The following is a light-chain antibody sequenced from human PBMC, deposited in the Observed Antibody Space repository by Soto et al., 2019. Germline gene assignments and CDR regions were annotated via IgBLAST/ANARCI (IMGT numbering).Light chain of an antibody. CDR1: QSVGSN. CDR2: GAS. J-gene: IGKJ1*01. V-gene: IGKV3-15*01. CDR3: QQYNNWPPAWT. Sequence: EIVMTQSPATLSVSPGERATLSCRASQSVGSNLAWYQQKPGQAPRLLIYGASTRATGIPARFSGSGSGTEFTLTISSLQSEDFAVYYCQQYNNWPPAWTFGQVTEV.